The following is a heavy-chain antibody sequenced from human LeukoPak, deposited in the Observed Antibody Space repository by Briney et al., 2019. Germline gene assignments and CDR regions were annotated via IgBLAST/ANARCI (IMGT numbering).Heavy chain of an antibody. V-gene: IGHV3-48*01. CDR1: GFTFSSYC. Sequence: GGSLRLSCAASGFTFSSYCMTWVRQAPGKGLEWVSYISGNSSTIYYADSVKGRFTISRDNAENSLYLQMNSLRVEDTAFYYCARDRWFGESLPAHFEYWAREPWSPSPQ. D-gene: IGHD3-10*01. J-gene: IGHJ4*02. CDR3: ARDRWFGESLPAHFEY. CDR2: ISGNSSTI.